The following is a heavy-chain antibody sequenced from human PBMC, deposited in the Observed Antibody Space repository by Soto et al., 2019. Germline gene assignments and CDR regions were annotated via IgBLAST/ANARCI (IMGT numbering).Heavy chain of an antibody. CDR2: VNYSGST. CDR3: ARHHTESLYYFYMDV. Sequence: SETLSLTCAVYGGSFSGYYWSWIRQPPGKGLEWIGEVNYSGSTNYNPSLKSRVTISVDASKNQFSLELRYVTAADTALYYCARHHTESLYYFYMDVWGKGTTVTVSS. CDR1: GGSFSGYY. J-gene: IGHJ6*03. V-gene: IGHV4-34*01. D-gene: IGHD5-18*01.